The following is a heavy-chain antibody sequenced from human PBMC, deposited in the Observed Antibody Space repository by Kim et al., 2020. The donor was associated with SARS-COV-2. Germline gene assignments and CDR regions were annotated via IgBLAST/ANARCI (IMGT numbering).Heavy chain of an antibody. V-gene: IGHV3-11*03. CDR1: GFTFGDSY. CDR2: ISSDSRYI. Sequence: GGSLRLSCAASGFTFGDSYMNWIRQAPGKGLEWISYISSDSRYIRYGDSVKGRFTVSRNNAKKSLYLQMNSLRVDDTAVYYCARGPLSTSYIGDAFDMWGRGTVVTVSS. D-gene: IGHD1-1*01. J-gene: IGHJ3*02. CDR3: ARGPLSTSYIGDAFDM.